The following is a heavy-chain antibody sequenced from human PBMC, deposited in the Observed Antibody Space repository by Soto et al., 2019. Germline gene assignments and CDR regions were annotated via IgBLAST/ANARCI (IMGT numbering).Heavy chain of an antibody. Sequence: GGSLRLSXAASGFTFSSYGMHWVRQAPGKGLEWVAVIWYDGSNKYYADSVKGRFTISRDNSKNTLYLQMNSLRAEDTAVYYCAEGRAWIAVAGPFDYWGQGTLVTVSS. V-gene: IGHV3-33*01. D-gene: IGHD6-19*01. CDR2: IWYDGSNK. CDR1: GFTFSSYG. J-gene: IGHJ4*02. CDR3: AEGRAWIAVAGPFDY.